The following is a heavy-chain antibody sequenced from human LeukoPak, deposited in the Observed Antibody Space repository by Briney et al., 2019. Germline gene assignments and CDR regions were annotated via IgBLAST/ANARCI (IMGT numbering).Heavy chain of an antibody. CDR3: ARRLNDDYYYGMDV. V-gene: IGHV1-46*01. CDR2: INPSGGST. CDR1: GYTFPSYY. J-gene: IGHJ6*02. Sequence: GASVKVSCKASGYTFPSYYMHWVRQAPGQGLEWMGIINPSGGSTSYAQKFQGRVTMTRDTSTSIVYMELSRLRSEDTAVYYCARRLNDDYYYGMDVWGQGTTVTVSS.